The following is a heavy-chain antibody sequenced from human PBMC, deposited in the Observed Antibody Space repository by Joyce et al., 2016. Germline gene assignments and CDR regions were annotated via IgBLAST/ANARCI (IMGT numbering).Heavy chain of an antibody. CDR2: IDPKDSFI. Sequence: VQLAQSGAEMKKPGESLNISCEGSGYIFSGYWINWVRQLPGQGLVWIGRIDPKDSFIKYDPSFQGRITISADTSISTAYLQGNAQKASDTAIYFCARDTGSYPVSFDSWGRGTQVTVSS. CDR1: GYIFSGYW. D-gene: IGHD1-26*01. CDR3: ARDTGSYPVSFDS. V-gene: IGHV5-10-1*03. J-gene: IGHJ5*01.